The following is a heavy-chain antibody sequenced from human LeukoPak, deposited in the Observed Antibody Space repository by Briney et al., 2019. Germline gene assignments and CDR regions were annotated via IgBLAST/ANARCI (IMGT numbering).Heavy chain of an antibody. CDR2: ISYDGSNK. D-gene: IGHD3-22*01. CDR3: ARGLTMIVVVPDY. Sequence: AGGSLRLSCAASGFTFSSYAMHWVRQAPGKGLEWVAVISYDGSNKYYADSVKGRFTISRDNAKNSLYLQMNSLRAEDTAVYYCARGLTMIVVVPDYWGQGTLVTVSS. V-gene: IGHV3-30*04. J-gene: IGHJ4*02. CDR1: GFTFSSYA.